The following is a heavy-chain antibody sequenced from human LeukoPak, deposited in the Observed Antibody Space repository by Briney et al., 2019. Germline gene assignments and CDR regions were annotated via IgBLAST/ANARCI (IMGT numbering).Heavy chain of an antibody. V-gene: IGHV1-8*01. CDR1: GYTFTSYD. CDR2: MNPNSGNT. D-gene: IGHD6-13*01. CDR3: ARALGYSSSWYTQYNWFDP. J-gene: IGHJ5*02. Sequence: GASVKVSCKASGYTFTSYDINWVRQATGQGPEWMGWMNPNSGNTGYAQKFQGRVTMTRNTSISTAYMELSSLRSEDTAVYYCARALGYSSSWYTQYNWFDPWGQGTLVTVSS.